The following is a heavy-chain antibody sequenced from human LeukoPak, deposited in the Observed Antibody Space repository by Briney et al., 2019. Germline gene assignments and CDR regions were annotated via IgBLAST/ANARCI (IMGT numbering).Heavy chain of an antibody. CDR3: ARGVCGDSTGYYPPYFDY. Sequence: GESLKISCKGSGYRFTSYWIGWVRQMPGRGLEWMGIIYPGDSDTTYSPSFQGQVTISADKSISTAYLQWSSLKASDTGMYYCARGVCGDSTGYYPPYFDYWGQGTLVTVSS. V-gene: IGHV5-51*01. CDR2: IYPGDSDT. CDR1: GYRFTSYW. J-gene: IGHJ4*02. D-gene: IGHD3-22*01.